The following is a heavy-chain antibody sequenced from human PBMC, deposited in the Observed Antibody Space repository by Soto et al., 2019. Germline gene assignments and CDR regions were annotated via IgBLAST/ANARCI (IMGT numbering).Heavy chain of an antibody. J-gene: IGHJ4*02. CDR3: TRQTDAVQWLVVPTDYNFDY. Sequence: GGSLRLSCAASGFTFGGSAMHWVRQVSGKGLEWVGHIRSKTNSYATAYAESVKGRFTISRDDSMNTAYLQMNSLKTEDTAVYFCTRQTDAVQWLVVPTDYNFDYWGQGTLVTV. V-gene: IGHV3-73*01. D-gene: IGHD6-19*01. CDR2: IRSKTNSYAT. CDR1: GFTFGGSA.